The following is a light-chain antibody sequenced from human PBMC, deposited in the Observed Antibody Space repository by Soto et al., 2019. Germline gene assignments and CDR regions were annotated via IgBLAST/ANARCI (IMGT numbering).Light chain of an antibody. V-gene: IGLV2-14*01. CDR2: DVS. Sequence: QSALTQPASVSGSPGQSITISCTGTSSGVGGYNYVSWYQQHPGKAPKLMIYDVSNRPSGVSNRFSGSKSGNTASLTISGLQAEDESDYYCSSYTSSSTLGVFGTGTNVTVL. CDR1: SSGVGGYNY. J-gene: IGLJ1*01. CDR3: SSYTSSSTLGV.